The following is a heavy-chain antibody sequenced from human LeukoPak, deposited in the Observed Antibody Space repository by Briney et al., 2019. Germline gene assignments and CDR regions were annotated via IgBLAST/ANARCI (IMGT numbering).Heavy chain of an antibody. CDR1: GFTFSSYE. D-gene: IGHD7-27*01. J-gene: IGHJ6*03. V-gene: IGHV3-48*03. CDR2: ISSSGSTI. Sequence: PGGSLRLSCAASGFTFSSYEMNWVRQAPGKGLEWVSCISSSGSTIYYADSVKGRFTISRDNAKNSLYLQMNSLRAEDTAVYYCASSPGPSTRSWGYYYYYMDVWGKGTTVTISS. CDR3: ASSPGPSTRSWGYYYYYMDV.